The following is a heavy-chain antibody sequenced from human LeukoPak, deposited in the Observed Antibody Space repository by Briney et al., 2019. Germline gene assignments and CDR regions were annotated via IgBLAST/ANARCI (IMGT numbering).Heavy chain of an antibody. D-gene: IGHD6-13*01. CDR1: GGTFSSYA. CDR2: IIPILGIA. J-gene: IGHJ3*02. CDR3: ARVGQQLVMGAFDI. Sequence: ASVKVSCKASGGTFSSYAISWVRQAPGQGLEWMGRIIPILGIANYAQKFQGRVTITADKSTSTAYMELSSLRSEDTAVYYCARVGQQLVMGAFDIWGQGTMVTVSS. V-gene: IGHV1-69*04.